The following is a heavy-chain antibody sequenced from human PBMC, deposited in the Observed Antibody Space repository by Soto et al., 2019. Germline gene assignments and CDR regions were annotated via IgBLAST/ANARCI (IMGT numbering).Heavy chain of an antibody. CDR3: ARDQAYYYDSSGYYYFDY. D-gene: IGHD3-22*01. CDR1: GGTFSSYA. V-gene: IGHV1-69*13. CDR2: IIPIFGTA. J-gene: IGHJ4*02. Sequence: SVKVSCKASGGTFSSYAISWVRQAPGQGLEWMGGIIPIFGTANYAQKFQGRVTITADESTSTAYMELSSLRSEDTAVYYCARDQAYYYDSSGYYYFDYWGQGTLVTVPQ.